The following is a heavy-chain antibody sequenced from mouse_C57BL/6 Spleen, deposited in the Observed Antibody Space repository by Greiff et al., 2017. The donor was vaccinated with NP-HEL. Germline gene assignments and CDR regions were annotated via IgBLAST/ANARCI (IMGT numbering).Heavy chain of an antibody. D-gene: IGHD1-1*01. Sequence: VQLQQSGPVLVKPGASVKMSCKASGYTFTDYYMNWVKQSHGKSLEWIGVINPYNGGTSYNQKFKGQATLTVDKSSSTAYMELNSLTSEDSAVYYCAYYGSSYGYAMDYWGQGTSVTVSS. CDR3: AYYGSSYGYAMDY. CDR2: INPYNGGT. CDR1: GYTFTDYY. J-gene: IGHJ4*01. V-gene: IGHV1-19*01.